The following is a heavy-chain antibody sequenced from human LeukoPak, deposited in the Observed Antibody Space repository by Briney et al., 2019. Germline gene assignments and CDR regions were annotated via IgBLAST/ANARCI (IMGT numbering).Heavy chain of an antibody. D-gene: IGHD6-19*01. J-gene: IGHJ4*02. CDR3: ARASGIAVAIADY. CDR2: IIPIFGTS. Sequence: SVKVSCKASGGTFSNYAISWVRQAPGQGLEWMGGIIPIFGTSNYAQKFQGRVTITADESTSTAYMELSSLRSEDTAVYYCARASGIAVAIADYWGQGTLVTVSS. V-gene: IGHV1-69*13. CDR1: GGTFSNYA.